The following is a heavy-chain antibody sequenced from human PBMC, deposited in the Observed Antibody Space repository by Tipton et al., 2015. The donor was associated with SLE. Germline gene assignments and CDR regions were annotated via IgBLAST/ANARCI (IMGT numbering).Heavy chain of an antibody. CDR2: SDDIGST. V-gene: IGHV4-59*08. Sequence: TLSLTCTVSGASISGHFCSWIRQAPGKGLEWIGYSDDIGSTNYNPSLKSRVTISVDTSKNQLSLKLISVTAADTAVYYCARGIGAYYDYFYMDVWDKGTTVTVSS. CDR1: GASISGHF. J-gene: IGHJ6*03. CDR3: ARGIGAYYDYFYMDV. D-gene: IGHD2-21*01.